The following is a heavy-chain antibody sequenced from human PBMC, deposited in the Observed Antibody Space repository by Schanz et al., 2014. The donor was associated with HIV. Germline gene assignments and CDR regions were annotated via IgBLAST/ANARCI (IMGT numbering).Heavy chain of an antibody. D-gene: IGHD1-26*01. CDR1: GDTFSTDA. V-gene: IGHV1-69*06. J-gene: IGHJ3*02. CDR3: ASGRFGTVIWWGDAFDI. Sequence: QVQLVQSGDEVKKPGSSVEVSCKASGDTFSTDAFSWVRQVPGQGLEWMGGIIPKHGTSTSAQRFKGRVAIAADTSSRTISLELSSLRSEDTAVYYCASGRFGTVIWWGDAFDIWGQGTMVNVSS. CDR2: IIPKHGTS.